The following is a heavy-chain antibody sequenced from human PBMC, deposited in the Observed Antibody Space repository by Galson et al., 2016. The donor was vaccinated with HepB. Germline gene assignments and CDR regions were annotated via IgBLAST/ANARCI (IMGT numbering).Heavy chain of an antibody. J-gene: IGHJ4*02. CDR2: GKSKSDGGSA. CDR3: TTERRGLRETYESHAF. CDR1: GFIFINAW. D-gene: IGHD3-10*01. Sequence: SLRLSCAASGFIFINAWMTWVRQAPGKGLEWLGRGKSKSDGGSADYAAPVKGRFIIPRDDSTNTLYLQMNSLKTEDTAVYFCTTERRGLRETYESHAFWGRGTLVTVSS. V-gene: IGHV3-15*01.